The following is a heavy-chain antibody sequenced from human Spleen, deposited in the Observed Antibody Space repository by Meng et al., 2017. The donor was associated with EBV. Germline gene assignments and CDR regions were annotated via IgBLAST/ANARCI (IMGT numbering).Heavy chain of an antibody. Sequence: QLQLQESGPGLMKPSETLSLTCTVSGGSITSRPYYWAWVRQPPGKGLEYIGSINYFGSTFYNLSLKSRVTISVDTSKTHFSLKLSSVTAADTAVYFCAREDNAKIDPWGQGTLVTVSS. J-gene: IGHJ5*02. D-gene: IGHD2-2*01. CDR2: INYFGST. CDR3: AREDNAKIDP. CDR1: GGSITSRPYY. V-gene: IGHV4-39*07.